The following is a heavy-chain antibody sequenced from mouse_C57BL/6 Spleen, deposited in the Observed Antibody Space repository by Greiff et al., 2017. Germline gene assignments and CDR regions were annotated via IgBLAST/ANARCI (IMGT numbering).Heavy chain of an antibody. CDR3: ARTPYYSNSYYVDY. J-gene: IGHJ2*01. D-gene: IGHD2-5*01. Sequence: VQLQQSGPELVKPGASVKISCKASGYSFTGYYMNWVKQSPEKSLEWIGEINPSTGGTTYNQKFKAKATLTVDKSSSTAYMQLKSLTSEDSAVYYCARTPYYSNSYYVDYWGQGTTLTVSS. CDR2: INPSTGGT. CDR1: GYSFTGYY. V-gene: IGHV1-42*01.